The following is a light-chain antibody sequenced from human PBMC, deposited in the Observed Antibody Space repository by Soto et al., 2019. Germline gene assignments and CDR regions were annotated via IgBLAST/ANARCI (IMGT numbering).Light chain of an antibody. CDR2: DAS. J-gene: IGKJ4*01. CDR3: QQYNRYSLT. CDR1: QSISSW. V-gene: IGKV1-5*01. Sequence: DIPMTQSPSTLSASVGDRVTITCRASQSISSWLAWYQQKPGKAPKLLIYDASSLESGVPSGLSGSGSDTEFTLTINNLQPDDFATYHCQQYNRYSLTFGGGTKVEIK.